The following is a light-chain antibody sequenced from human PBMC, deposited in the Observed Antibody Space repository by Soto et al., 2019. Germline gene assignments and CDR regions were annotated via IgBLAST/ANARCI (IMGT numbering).Light chain of an antibody. CDR3: QQYNNWIT. V-gene: IGKV3-15*01. J-gene: IGKJ5*01. CDR2: GAS. CDR1: QSVSSN. Sequence: EIVMTQSPATLSVSPGERAALSCRASQSVSSNLAWYQQKPGQPPRLLIYGASTRATGIPARFSGSGSGTEFTLTISSLQSEDFAVYYCQQYNNWITFGQGTRLEIK.